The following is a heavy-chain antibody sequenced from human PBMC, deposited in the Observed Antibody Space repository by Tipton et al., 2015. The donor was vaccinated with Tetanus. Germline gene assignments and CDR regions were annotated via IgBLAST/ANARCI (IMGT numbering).Heavy chain of an antibody. CDR1: GASVSSGSIGGVYYY. D-gene: IGHD1-26*01. CDR3: ARDQARGARGWNYFDY. CDR2: IYDSGST. Sequence: TLSLTCAVSGASVSSGSIGGVYYYLAWVRQPPGKGPEWIGNIYDSGSTQYSPSLKSRVTISVDTSKNQFSLKLNSVTAADTAVYYCARDQARGARGWNYFDYWGQGSLVTVSS. J-gene: IGHJ4*02. V-gene: IGHV4-31*11.